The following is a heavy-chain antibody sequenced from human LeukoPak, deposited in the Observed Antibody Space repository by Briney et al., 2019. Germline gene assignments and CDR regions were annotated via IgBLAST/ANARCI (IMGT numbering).Heavy chain of an antibody. CDR1: GGSISSSYYY. CDR2: ISYSGTT. CDR3: AREECSIGVCYPSGY. D-gene: IGHD2-8*01. V-gene: IGHV4-39*02. J-gene: IGHJ4*02. Sequence: PSETLSLTCTLSGGSISSSYYYWGWIRQPPGKGLDWIGSISYSGTTYYSPSLKSRVTISVDTFKNQFSLKLSSVTAADTAVYYCAREECSIGVCYPSGYWGQGTLVTVSS.